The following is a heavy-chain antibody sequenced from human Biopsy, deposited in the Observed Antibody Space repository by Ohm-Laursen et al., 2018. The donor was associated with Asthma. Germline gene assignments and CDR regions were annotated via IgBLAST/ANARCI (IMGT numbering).Heavy chain of an antibody. V-gene: IGHV3-30-3*01. Sequence: SLRLSCTAPGFTFHNYVMHWVRQAPGKGLEWVAGIFFDGSNKYYADSVKGRFTISRDNSKDTLYLQVNSLRGDDTAVYYCARGKTWGRSYYFDYWGQGTLVAVSS. CDR2: IFFDGSNK. CDR3: ARGKTWGRSYYFDY. CDR1: GFTFHNYV. D-gene: IGHD6-6*01. J-gene: IGHJ4*02.